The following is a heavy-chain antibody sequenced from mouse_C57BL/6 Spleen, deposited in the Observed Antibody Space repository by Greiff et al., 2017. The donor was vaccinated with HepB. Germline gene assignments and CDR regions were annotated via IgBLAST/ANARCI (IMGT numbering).Heavy chain of an antibody. CDR3: ARPLTTVVATGYFDV. CDR1: GYTFTSYW. CDR2: IDPSDSYT. Sequence: QVQLQQPGAELVRPGTSVKLSCKASGYTFTSYWMHWVKQRPGQGLEWIGVIDPSDSYTNYNQKFKGKATLTVDTSSSTAYMQLSSLTSEDSAVYYCARPLTTVVATGYFDVWGTGTTVTVSS. V-gene: IGHV1-59*01. D-gene: IGHD1-1*01. J-gene: IGHJ1*03.